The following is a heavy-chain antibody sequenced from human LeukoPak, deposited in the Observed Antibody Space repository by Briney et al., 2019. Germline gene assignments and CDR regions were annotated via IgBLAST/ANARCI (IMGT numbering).Heavy chain of an antibody. J-gene: IGHJ3*02. D-gene: IGHD6-6*01. V-gene: IGHV1-2*04. CDR2: INPNSGGT. Sequence: ASAKVSCKASGYTFTGYYIHWVRQAPGQGLEWMGWINPNSGGTNYAQKFQGWVTMTRDTSISTAYMELSRLRSDDTAVYYCARATTHEYSSSSWAFDIWGQGTMVTVSS. CDR3: ARATTHEYSSSSWAFDI. CDR1: GYTFTGYY.